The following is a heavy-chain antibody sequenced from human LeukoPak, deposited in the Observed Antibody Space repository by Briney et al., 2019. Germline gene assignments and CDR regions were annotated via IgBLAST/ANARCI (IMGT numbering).Heavy chain of an antibody. CDR3: ARARSGRGDLDY. J-gene: IGHJ4*02. D-gene: IGHD1-26*01. CDR1: GNSISSGDNY. Sequence: HSQTLSLTCTVSGNSISSGDNYWSWIRQPPGKGLEWIGYIYYSGSTNYNPSLKSRVTMSVDTSKNQFSLKLSSVTAADTAVYYCARARSGRGDLDYWGQGTLVTVSS. CDR2: IYYSGST. V-gene: IGHV4-61*08.